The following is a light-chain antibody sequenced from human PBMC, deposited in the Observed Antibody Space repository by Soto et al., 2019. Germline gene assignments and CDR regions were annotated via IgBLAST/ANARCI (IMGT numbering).Light chain of an antibody. Sequence: DIQMTQSPPSLSASVGDRVTITCRASQDIRNHLAWFQHKPGKAPRSLIYAASGLQSGVPSKFSSSGSGTDFTLTISSLQPEDFATYFCQQYNSDPITFGQGTRLEIK. CDR1: QDIRNH. CDR2: AAS. J-gene: IGKJ5*01. V-gene: IGKV1-16*02. CDR3: QQYNSDPIT.